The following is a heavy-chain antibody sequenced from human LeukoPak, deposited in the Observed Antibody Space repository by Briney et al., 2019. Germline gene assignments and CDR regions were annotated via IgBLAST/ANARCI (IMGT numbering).Heavy chain of an antibody. J-gene: IGHJ3*02. V-gene: IGHV3-7*01. CDR3: ARRGVMITFGGVIWPHDAFDI. Sequence: GGSLRLSCAASGFTFSSYWMSWVRQAPRKGLEWVANIKQDGSEKYYVDSVKGRFTISRDNAKNSLYLQMNSLRAEDTAVYYCARRGVMITFGGVIWPHDAFDIWGQGTMVTVSS. D-gene: IGHD3-16*02. CDR1: GFTFSSYW. CDR2: IKQDGSEK.